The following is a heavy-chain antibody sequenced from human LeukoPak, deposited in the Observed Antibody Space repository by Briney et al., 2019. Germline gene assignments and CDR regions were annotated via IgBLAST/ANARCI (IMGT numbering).Heavy chain of an antibody. V-gene: IGHV3-23*01. D-gene: IGHD2-2*01. CDR3: AKDRAIVVVALDY. Sequence: PGGYLRLSCAASGFTFSSYAMSWVGQAQGKGLEWVSAISGSGGSTYYADSVKGRFTISRDNSKNTLYLQMNSLRAEDTAVYYCAKDRAIVVVALDYWGQGTLVTVSS. CDR2: ISGSGGST. CDR1: GFTFSSYA. J-gene: IGHJ4*02.